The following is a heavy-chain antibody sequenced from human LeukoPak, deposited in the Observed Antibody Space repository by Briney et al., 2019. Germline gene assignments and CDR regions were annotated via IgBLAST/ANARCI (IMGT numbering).Heavy chain of an antibody. J-gene: IGHJ6*04. CDR1: GGSISSGDYY. CDR2: IYYSGST. CDR3: ARDGYYYYGMDV. V-gene: IGHV4-30-4*01. Sequence: SQTLSLTCTVFGGSISSGDYYWSWIRQPPGKGLEWIGYIYYSGSTYYNPSLKSRVTISVDTSKNQFSLKLSSVTAADTAVYYCARDGYYYYGMDVWGKGTTVTVSS.